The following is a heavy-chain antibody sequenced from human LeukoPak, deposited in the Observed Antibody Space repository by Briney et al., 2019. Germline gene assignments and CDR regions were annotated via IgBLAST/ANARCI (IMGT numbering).Heavy chain of an antibody. J-gene: IGHJ4*02. CDR2: IIPILGIA. CDR1: GGTFSSYA. CDR3: ARSPPDYGDYDYFDY. V-gene: IGHV1-69*04. Sequence: SVKVSCKASGGTFSSYAISWVRQAPGQGLEWMGRIIPILGIANYAQKFQGRVTITADKSTSTVYMELSSLRSEDTAVYYCARSPPDYGDYDYFDYWGQGTLVTVSS. D-gene: IGHD4-17*01.